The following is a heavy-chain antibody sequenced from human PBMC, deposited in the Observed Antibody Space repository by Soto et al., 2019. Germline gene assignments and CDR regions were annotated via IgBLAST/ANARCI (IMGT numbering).Heavy chain of an antibody. CDR2: IYYSGST. CDR3: ARSIAARPYWFDP. Sequence: LSLTCTVSGGSISSYYWSWIRQPPGKGLEWIGYIYYSGSTNYNPSLKSRVTISVDTSKNQFSLKLSSVTAADTAVYYCARSIAARPYWFDPWGQGTLVTVS. CDR1: GGSISSYY. V-gene: IGHV4-59*01. J-gene: IGHJ5*02. D-gene: IGHD6-6*01.